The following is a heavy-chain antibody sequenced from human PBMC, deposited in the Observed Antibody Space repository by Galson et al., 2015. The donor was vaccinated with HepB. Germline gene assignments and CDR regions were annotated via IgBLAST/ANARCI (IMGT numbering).Heavy chain of an antibody. CDR2: MSGYNGDT. J-gene: IGHJ4*02. D-gene: IGHD5-12*01. Sequence: SVKVSRKASGYTFTSHSINWVRQAPGQGLEWMGRMSGYNGDTNYAQKFRGRVTMTADTSTSTAYMELKSLRSDDTAVYYCARGGVATLGEPTFDCWGQGTQITVSS. CDR3: ARGGVATLGEPTFDC. CDR1: GYTFTSHS. V-gene: IGHV1-18*01.